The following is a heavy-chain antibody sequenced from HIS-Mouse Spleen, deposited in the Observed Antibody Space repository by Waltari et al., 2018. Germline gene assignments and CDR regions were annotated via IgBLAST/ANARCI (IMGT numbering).Heavy chain of an antibody. Sequence: QLQLQESGPGLVKPSETLSLTCTVSGGSISSSSYYWGWIRQPPGKGLEWIGRIYYSGSTYYNRSIKSRGTIAVDTSKNQCSLKLSSVTAADTAVYYCAREIPYSSSWYDWYFDLWGRGTLVTVSS. CDR2: IYYSGST. CDR3: AREIPYSSSWYDWYFDL. D-gene: IGHD6-13*01. CDR1: GGSISSSSYY. V-gene: IGHV4-39*07. J-gene: IGHJ2*01.